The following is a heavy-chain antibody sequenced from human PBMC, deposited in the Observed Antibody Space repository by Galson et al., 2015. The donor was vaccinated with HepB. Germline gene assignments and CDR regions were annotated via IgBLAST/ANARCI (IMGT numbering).Heavy chain of an antibody. CDR3: ARDVGDYGGRSYYYYGMDV. Sequence: SVKVSCKASGYTFTSYGISWVRQAPGQGLEWMGWISAYNGNTNYAQKLQGRVTMTTDTSTSTAYMELRSLRSDDTAVYYCARDVGDYGGRSYYYYGMDVWGQGTTVTVSS. D-gene: IGHD4-17*01. V-gene: IGHV1-18*04. CDR1: GYTFTSYG. J-gene: IGHJ6*02. CDR2: ISAYNGNT.